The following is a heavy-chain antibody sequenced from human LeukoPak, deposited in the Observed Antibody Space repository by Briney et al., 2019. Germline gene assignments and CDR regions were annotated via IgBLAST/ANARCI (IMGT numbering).Heavy chain of an antibody. J-gene: IGHJ6*02. V-gene: IGHV3-30*04. CDR2: ILYDGSNE. CDR3: ASEKGLSSGWFLNYGMDV. D-gene: IGHD6-19*01. CDR1: GFSFSSHA. Sequence: GTSLRLSCAASGFSFSSHAMYWVRQAPGKGLEWVTVILYDGSNEYYADSVKGRFTISRDNAKNSLYLQMNSLRAEDTAVYYCASEKGLSSGWFLNYGMDVWGQGTTVTVSS.